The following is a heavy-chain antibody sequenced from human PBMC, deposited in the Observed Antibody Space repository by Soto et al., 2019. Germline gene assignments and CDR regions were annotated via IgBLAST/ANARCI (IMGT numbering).Heavy chain of an antibody. CDR2: IYYSGST. Sequence: PSETLSLTCTVSGGSISSSSYYWGWIRQPPGKGLEWIGSIYYSGSTYYNPSLKSRVTISVDTSKNQFSLKLSSVTAADTAVYYCARRLRVVVVAATHLNWFAPWGQGTLVTVSS. D-gene: IGHD2-15*01. CDR1: GGSISSSSYY. J-gene: IGHJ5*02. CDR3: ARRLRVVVVAATHLNWFAP. V-gene: IGHV4-39*01.